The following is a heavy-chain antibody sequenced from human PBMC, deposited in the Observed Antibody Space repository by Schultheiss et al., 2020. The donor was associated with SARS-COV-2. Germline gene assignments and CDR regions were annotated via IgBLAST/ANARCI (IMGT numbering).Heavy chain of an antibody. CDR3: ARGLDGSGSFYNWFDP. V-gene: IGHV3-21*01. J-gene: IGHJ5*02. D-gene: IGHD3-10*01. Sequence: GGSLRLSCAASGFTFSSYSMNWVRQAPGKGLEWVSSISSSSSYIYYADSVKGRFTISRDNAKNSLYLQMNSLRAEDTAVYYCARGLDGSGSFYNWFDPWGQGTLVTVSS. CDR2: ISSSSSYI. CDR1: GFTFSSYS.